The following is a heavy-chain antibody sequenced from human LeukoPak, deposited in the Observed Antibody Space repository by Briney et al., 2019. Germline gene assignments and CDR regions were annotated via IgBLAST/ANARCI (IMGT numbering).Heavy chain of an antibody. V-gene: IGHV3-21*06. Sequence: PSETLSLTCTVSGGSVSSGRYYWSWIRQPPGKGLEWVSSLSGTGRYIYYADLMKGRFTISRDNAKNSLYLQMNSLRAEDTAVYYCARSLRDAFDIWGQGTMVTVSS. CDR2: LSGTGRYI. CDR1: GGSVSSGRY. J-gene: IGHJ3*02. CDR3: ARSLRDAFDI.